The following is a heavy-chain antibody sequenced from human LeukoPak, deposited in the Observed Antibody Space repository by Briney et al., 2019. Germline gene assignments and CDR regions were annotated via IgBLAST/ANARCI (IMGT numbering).Heavy chain of an antibody. V-gene: IGHV4-39*02. D-gene: IGHD3-22*01. J-gene: IGHJ4*02. Sequence: PSETLSLTCAVSGGSISSSTYYWGWIRQPPGKGREWIGSIYYSGNTYYNPSRKSRATISVDTTKNHFSLKLSSVTAADTAVYYCARFYDGTGLPRIDYWGQGTLVTVSS. CDR2: IYYSGNT. CDR3: ARFYDGTGLPRIDY. CDR1: GGSISSSTYY.